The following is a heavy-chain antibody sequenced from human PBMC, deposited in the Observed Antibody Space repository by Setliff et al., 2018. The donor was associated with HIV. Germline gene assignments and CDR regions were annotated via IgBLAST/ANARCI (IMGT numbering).Heavy chain of an antibody. D-gene: IGHD6-19*01. CDR2: ISGFNGNT. J-gene: IGHJ3*02. CDR1: GYSFARYG. CDR3: ARVPYRSAWFSGGHDAFDI. Sequence: ASVKVSCKASGYSFARYGLSWVRQAPGQGLEWMGWISGFNGNTKYAQSFQDRVAMTTETATSTAYLEMRSLRSDDTAVYFCARVPYRSAWFSGGHDAFDIWGQGPRVTVSS. V-gene: IGHV1-18*01.